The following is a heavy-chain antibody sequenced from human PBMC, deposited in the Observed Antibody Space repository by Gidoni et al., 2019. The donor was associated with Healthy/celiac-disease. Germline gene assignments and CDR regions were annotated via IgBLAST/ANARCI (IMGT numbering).Heavy chain of an antibody. CDR1: GGPISSGSYY. V-gene: IGHV4-61*02. Sequence: VQRQESGRGLVTPSQAMSPTCTAAGGPISSGSYYWSWIRQPAAKGLEWMGLIYTSGSTNYNPSLKSRVTISGDTSKNQFSLKLSSVTAADTAVYYCARVTRWYSLDYWGQGTLVTVSS. D-gene: IGHD2-15*01. CDR2: IYTSGST. J-gene: IGHJ4*02. CDR3: ARVTRWYSLDY.